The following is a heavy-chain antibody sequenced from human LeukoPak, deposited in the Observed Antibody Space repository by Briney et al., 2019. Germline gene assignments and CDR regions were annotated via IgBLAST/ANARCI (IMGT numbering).Heavy chain of an antibody. J-gene: IGHJ4*02. CDR2: ITSPVGRI. CDR3: ARDYYGSPDC. CDR1: GFTFSTYS. D-gene: IGHD3-10*01. V-gene: IGHV3-21*01. Sequence: GGSLRLSCAASGFTFSTYSMNWVRQAPGKGLEWVSSITSPVGRIYYADSLKGRITISRDNAKNTLYLQMNSLRAEDTAVYYCARDYYGSPDCWGQGTLVTVSS.